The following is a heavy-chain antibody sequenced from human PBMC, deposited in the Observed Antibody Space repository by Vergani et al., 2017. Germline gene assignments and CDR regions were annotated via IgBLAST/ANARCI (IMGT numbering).Heavy chain of an antibody. CDR1: GGTFSSYA. CDR2: IIPIFGTA. Sequence: QVQLVQSGAEVKKPGSSVQVSCKASGGTFSSYAISWVRQAPGQGLEWMGGIIPIFGTANYAQKFPGRVTITEDESTSTAYMELSRLRSEDTAVYYCARDHWATGLNYFDYWGQGTLVTVSS. J-gene: IGHJ4*02. V-gene: IGHV1-69*01. CDR3: ARDHWATGLNYFDY. D-gene: IGHD7-27*01.